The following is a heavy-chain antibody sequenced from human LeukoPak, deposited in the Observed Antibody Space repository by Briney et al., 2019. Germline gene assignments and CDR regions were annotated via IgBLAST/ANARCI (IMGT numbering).Heavy chain of an antibody. CDR3: ARDYSYMDV. CDR1: GGSFSGYY. Sequence: PSETLSLTCAVYGGSFSGYYWSWIRQPPGKGLEWIGEINHSGSTNYNPSLKSRVTISVDTSKNQFSLKLRSVTAADTAVYYCARDYSYMDVWGKGTTVTVSS. J-gene: IGHJ6*03. V-gene: IGHV4-34*01. CDR2: INHSGST.